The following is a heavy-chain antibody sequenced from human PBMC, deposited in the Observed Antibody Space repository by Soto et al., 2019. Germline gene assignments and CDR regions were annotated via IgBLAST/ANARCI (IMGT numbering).Heavy chain of an antibody. CDR3: ARDFYGGYTYGPGDY. Sequence: GGSLRLSCAASGFMFSAYWMSWVRQAPGKGLEWVANIRGDGGKIYYVDSVKGRFTISRDNAKRSLYLQMNSLRAEDTAVYYCARDFYGGYTYGPGDYWGQGALVTVSS. J-gene: IGHJ4*02. V-gene: IGHV3-7*01. CDR1: GFMFSAYW. CDR2: IRGDGGKI. D-gene: IGHD5-18*01.